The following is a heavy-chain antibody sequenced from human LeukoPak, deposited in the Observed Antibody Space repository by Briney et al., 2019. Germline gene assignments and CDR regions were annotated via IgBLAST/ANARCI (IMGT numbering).Heavy chain of an antibody. J-gene: IGHJ5*02. V-gene: IGHV4-59*12. CDR3: ARDLEDWGTFLFDP. CDR1: GGSISSYY. CDR2: IYYSGST. D-gene: IGHD3-16*01. Sequence: SETLSLTCTVSGGSISSYYWSWIRQPPGKGLEWIGYIYYSGSTNYNPSLKSRVTISVDTSKNQFSLKLSSVTAADTAVYYCARDLEDWGTFLFDPWGQGTLVTVSS.